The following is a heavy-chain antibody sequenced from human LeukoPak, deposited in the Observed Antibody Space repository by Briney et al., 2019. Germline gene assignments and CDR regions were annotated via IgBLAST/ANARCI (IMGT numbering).Heavy chain of an antibody. D-gene: IGHD2-2*01. Sequence: PSETLSLTCAVYGGSFSGYYWSWIRQPPGKGLEWIGEINHSGSTNYNPCLKSRVTISVDTSKNQFSLKLSSVTAADTAVYYCARGPGIGYCSSTSCYRFDYWGQGTLVTVSS. V-gene: IGHV4-34*01. J-gene: IGHJ4*02. CDR1: GGSFSGYY. CDR2: INHSGST. CDR3: ARGPGIGYCSSTSCYRFDY.